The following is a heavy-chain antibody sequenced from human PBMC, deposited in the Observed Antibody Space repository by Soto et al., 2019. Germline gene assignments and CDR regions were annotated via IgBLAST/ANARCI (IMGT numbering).Heavy chain of an antibody. J-gene: IGHJ4*02. D-gene: IGHD2-15*01. Sequence: ASVKVSCKAAGVTYGSSWVREAAVQVLEWMGWISLHNGDTNNAPNLQGRITMATDTSTSTTYMELRSLTSDDSAVYYCATDERDDCSSINCHYFDHWGQGTLVTVSS. CDR3: ATDERDDCSSINCHYFDH. V-gene: IGHV1-18*04. CDR2: ISLHNGDT. CDR1: GVTYG.